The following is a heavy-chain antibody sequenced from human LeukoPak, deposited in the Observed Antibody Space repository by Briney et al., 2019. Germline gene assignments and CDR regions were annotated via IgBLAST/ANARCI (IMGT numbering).Heavy chain of an antibody. Sequence: GGSLRLSCAASGFTFRNYLMNWVRQAPGKGLEWVAVISYDGSNKYYADSVKGRFTISRDNSKNTLYLQMNSLRAEDTAVYYCAKDRKCSGGSCFFDYWGQGTLVTVSS. V-gene: IGHV3-30*18. J-gene: IGHJ4*02. CDR3: AKDRKCSGGSCFFDY. CDR1: GFTFRNYL. D-gene: IGHD2-15*01. CDR2: ISYDGSNK.